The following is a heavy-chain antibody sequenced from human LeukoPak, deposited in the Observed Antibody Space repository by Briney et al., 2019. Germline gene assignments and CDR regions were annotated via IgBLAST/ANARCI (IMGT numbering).Heavy chain of an antibody. CDR1: GFTFNNAW. V-gene: IGHV3-15*01. CDR2: IKSKSDGGTT. D-gene: IGHD4-17*01. CDR3: TTGTLTSDY. J-gene: IGHJ4*02. Sequence: GGSLRLSCVASGFTFNNAWMNWVRQAPGKGLEWVGRIKSKSDGGTTDNAAPVKGRFTISKDDSKNTLYLQMNSLKTEDTGIYYCTTGTLTSDYWGQGTLVTVSS.